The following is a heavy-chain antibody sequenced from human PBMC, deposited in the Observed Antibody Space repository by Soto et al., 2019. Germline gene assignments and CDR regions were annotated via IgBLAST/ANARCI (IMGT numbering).Heavy chain of an antibody. CDR3: ARGPSGDKVDY. D-gene: IGHD7-27*01. CDR1: GVSITTSSYF. Sequence: SETLSLTCTVSGVSITTSSYFLGWIRQPPGKGLEWIGDIYYVGSTFYNPSLKSRVTISVDTSNNQFSLKLSSVSAADTAVYYCARGPSGDKVDYWGQGTLVTVSS. V-gene: IGHV4-39*07. J-gene: IGHJ4*02. CDR2: IYYVGST.